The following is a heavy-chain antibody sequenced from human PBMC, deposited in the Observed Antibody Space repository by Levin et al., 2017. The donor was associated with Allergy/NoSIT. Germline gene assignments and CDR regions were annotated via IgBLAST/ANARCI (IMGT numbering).Heavy chain of an antibody. J-gene: IGHJ4*02. CDR2: ISNDGNEE. CDR1: GFSLNTYA. Sequence: GGSLRLSCAASGFSLNTYALHWFRQAPGKGLEWVAVISNDGNEEVYADSVRGRFTLSRDHATNTLFLHMNSLRSEDTATYFCASLPCVSASREWSLGRWGQGTLVAVSS. D-gene: IGHD2-8*01. V-gene: IGHV3-30*04. CDR3: ASLPCVSASREWSLGR.